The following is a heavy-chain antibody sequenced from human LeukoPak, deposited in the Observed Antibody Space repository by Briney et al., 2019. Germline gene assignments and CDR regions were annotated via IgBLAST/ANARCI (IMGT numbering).Heavy chain of an antibody. CDR2: INHSGST. V-gene: IGHV4-34*01. CDR1: GGSFSGYY. Sequence: SETMSLTCAVYGGSFSGYYWSWIRQPTGKGLEWIGEINHSGSTNYNPSLKSRVTISVDTSKNQFSLKLGSVTAADTAVYYCAEASGSYFDYWGQGTLVTVSS. J-gene: IGHJ4*02. CDR3: AEASGSYFDY. D-gene: IGHD1-26*01.